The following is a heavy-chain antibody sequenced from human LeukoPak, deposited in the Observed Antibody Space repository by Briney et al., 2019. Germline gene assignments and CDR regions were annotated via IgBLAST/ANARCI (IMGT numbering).Heavy chain of an antibody. Sequence: GGSLRLSCAASGFTFSSYAMSWVRQAPGKGLAWVSATSGSGASTYYADFVKGRFIISRDHSKNTLYLQMNSLRAEDTAVYYCAKDGGYYDFWSGYRFDPWGQGTLVTVSS. D-gene: IGHD3-3*01. V-gene: IGHV3-23*01. CDR3: AKDGGYYDFWSGYRFDP. CDR2: TSGSGAST. J-gene: IGHJ5*02. CDR1: GFTFSSYA.